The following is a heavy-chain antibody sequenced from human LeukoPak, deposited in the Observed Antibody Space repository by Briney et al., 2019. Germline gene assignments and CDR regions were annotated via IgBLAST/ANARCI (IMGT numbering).Heavy chain of an antibody. CDR1: GGSISSYY. CDR3: ARGVHYYDSSGYYCKPAHFDY. Sequence: SETLSLTCTVSGGSISSYYWSWIRQPAGKGLEWIGRIYTSGSTNYNPSLKSRVTMSVDTSKNQFSLKLSSVTAADTAVYYCARGVHYYDSSGYYCKPAHFDYWGQGTLVTVSS. CDR2: IYTSGST. D-gene: IGHD3-22*01. V-gene: IGHV4-4*07. J-gene: IGHJ4*02.